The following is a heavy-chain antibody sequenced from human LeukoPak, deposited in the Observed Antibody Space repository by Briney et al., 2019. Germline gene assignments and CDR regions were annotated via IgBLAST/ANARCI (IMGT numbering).Heavy chain of an antibody. Sequence: SQTLSLTCAISGDSFSSNSAAWNWIRQSPSRGLEWLGRTYYRSKWYNDYAVSVKSRITINPDASKNQFSLKLSSVTAADTAVYYCARSGSKVMTAINFWGQGTLVTVSS. D-gene: IGHD2-21*02. CDR3: ARSGSKVMTAINF. V-gene: IGHV6-1*01. J-gene: IGHJ4*02. CDR1: GDSFSSNSAA. CDR2: TYYRSKWYN.